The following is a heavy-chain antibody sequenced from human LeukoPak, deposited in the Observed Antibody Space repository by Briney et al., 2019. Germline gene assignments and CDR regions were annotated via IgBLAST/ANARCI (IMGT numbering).Heavy chain of an antibody. D-gene: IGHD6-6*01. J-gene: IGHJ5*02. CDR2: INPNSGGT. CDR1: GYTFTGYY. Sequence: ASVKVSCKASGYTFTGYYMHWVRQAPGQGLEWMGWINPNSGGTNYAQKFQGRVTMTRDTSISTAYMELSRLRSDDTAVHYCARDFDSSSSLSGWFDPWGQGTLVTVSS. CDR3: ARDFDSSSSLSGWFDP. V-gene: IGHV1-2*02.